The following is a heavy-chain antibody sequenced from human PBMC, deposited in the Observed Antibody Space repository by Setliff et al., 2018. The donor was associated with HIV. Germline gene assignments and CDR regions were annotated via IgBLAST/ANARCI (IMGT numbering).Heavy chain of an antibody. D-gene: IGHD3-22*01. CDR2: IYTSGST. CDR1: GGSISSYY. V-gene: IGHV4-4*07. Sequence: SETLSLTCTVSGGSISSYYWGWIRQPAGKGLEWIGRIYTSGSTNYNPSLKSRVTMSVDTSKNQFSLKLSSVTAADTAVYYCARDRYYDSSGYIPFDIWGQGTMVTVSS. CDR3: ARDRYYDSSGYIPFDI. J-gene: IGHJ3*02.